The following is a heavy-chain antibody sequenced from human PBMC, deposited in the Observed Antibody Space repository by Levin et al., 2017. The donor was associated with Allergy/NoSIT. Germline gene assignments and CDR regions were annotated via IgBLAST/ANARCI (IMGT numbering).Heavy chain of an antibody. Sequence: PSGGSLRLSCAASGFTFDDYAMHWVRQAPGKGLEWVSGISWNSGSIGYADSVKGRFTISRDNAKNSLYLQMNSLRAEDTALYYCAKDMRTMVRGVGFDYWGQGTLVTVSS. CDR2: ISWNSGSI. CDR3: AKDMRTMVRGVGFDY. J-gene: IGHJ4*02. CDR1: GFTFDDYA. V-gene: IGHV3-9*01. D-gene: IGHD3-10*01.